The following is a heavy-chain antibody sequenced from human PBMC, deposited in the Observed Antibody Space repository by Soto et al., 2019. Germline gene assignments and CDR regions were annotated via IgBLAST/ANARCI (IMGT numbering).Heavy chain of an antibody. CDR3: ARGVSAGKGSPPDF. Sequence: PWGSLRLSCAASGFTFSSFAMSWVRQAPGKGLDWVSAISGSGVSTYSADSVKGRFTISGDNSKNTLYLQMNSLRAEDTAVYYCARGVSAGKGSPPDFWGQGSLITFSS. V-gene: IGHV3-23*01. CDR1: GFTFSSFA. CDR2: ISGSGVST. D-gene: IGHD6-13*01. J-gene: IGHJ4*02.